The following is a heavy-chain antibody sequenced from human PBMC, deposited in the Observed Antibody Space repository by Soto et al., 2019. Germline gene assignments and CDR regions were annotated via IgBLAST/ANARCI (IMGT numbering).Heavy chain of an antibody. CDR1: GFSLSSYW. J-gene: IGHJ6*02. Sequence: GGSLRLSCAASGFSLSSYWMYWVRQTPGKGLVWVARIKDGGDETSYAESVKGRFTISRDNAKNTLHLQMSSLRSEDTAVYYCVRFSGLDVWGHGTTVTVSS. CDR3: VRFSGLDV. V-gene: IGHV3-74*01. CDR2: IKDGGDET.